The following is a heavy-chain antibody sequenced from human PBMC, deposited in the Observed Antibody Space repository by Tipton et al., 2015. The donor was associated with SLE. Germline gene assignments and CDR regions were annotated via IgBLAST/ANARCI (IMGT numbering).Heavy chain of an antibody. CDR1: GFTFSDYY. CDR3: AKDGYGSGNYYYFDH. CDR2: ISSSGSTI. J-gene: IGHJ4*02. D-gene: IGHD3-10*01. V-gene: IGHV3-11*01. Sequence: GSLRLSCAASGFTFSDYYMSWIRQAPGKGLEWVSYISSSGSTIYYADSVKGRFTISRDNAKNSLYLQMNSLRAEDTALYYCAKDGYGSGNYYYFDHWGQGTLVTVSS.